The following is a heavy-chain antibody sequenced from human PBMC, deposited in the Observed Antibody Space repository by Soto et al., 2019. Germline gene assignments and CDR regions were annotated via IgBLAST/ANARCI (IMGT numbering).Heavy chain of an antibody. J-gene: IGHJ4*02. Sequence: PSETLSLTCTVSGGSIRNYYWIWIRQPPGKGLDWIGYVHYSGRATYNPSFKSRVSISVDTSKNQFSVNMSSVTAADTAVYYCARISNDYGGNGAFDYWGQGTLVTVPQ. CDR1: GGSIRNYY. D-gene: IGHD4-17*01. CDR2: VHYSGRA. CDR3: ARISNDYGGNGAFDY. V-gene: IGHV4-59*01.